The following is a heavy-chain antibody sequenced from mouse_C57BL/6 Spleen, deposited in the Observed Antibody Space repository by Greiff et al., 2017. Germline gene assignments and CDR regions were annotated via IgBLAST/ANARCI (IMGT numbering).Heavy chain of an antibody. CDR2: IYPSSSNT. CDR3: ERYYGGYDAMDY. CDR1: GYTFTSYG. D-gene: IGHD1-1*02. Sequence: QVQLQQPGAELARPGASVKLSCKASGYTFTSYGIRWVKQRPGQGLEWIGEIYPSSSNTYYNEKFKGKATLTADKSSSTAYMELRSLTSEDSAVYVCERYYGGYDAMDYWGQGTSVTVSS. V-gene: IGHV1-81*01. J-gene: IGHJ4*01.